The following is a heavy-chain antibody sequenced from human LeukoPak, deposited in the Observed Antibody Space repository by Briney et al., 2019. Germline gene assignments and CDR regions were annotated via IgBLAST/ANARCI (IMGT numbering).Heavy chain of an antibody. D-gene: IGHD5-18*01. Sequence: GGSLRLSCAASGFTFDDYGMSWVRQAPGKGLEWVSGINWNGGSTGYADSVKGRFTISRDNAKNSLYLQMNSLRAEDTALYYCARGSGYSAASYFDYWGQGTLVTVSS. V-gene: IGHV3-20*04. CDR1: GFTFDDYG. J-gene: IGHJ4*02. CDR3: ARGSGYSAASYFDY. CDR2: INWNGGST.